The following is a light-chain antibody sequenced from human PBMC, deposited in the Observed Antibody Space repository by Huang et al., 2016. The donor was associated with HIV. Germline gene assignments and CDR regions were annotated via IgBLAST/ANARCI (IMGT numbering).Light chain of an antibody. Sequence: EIVMTQSPATLSVSPGERATLSCRASQSVSSNLAWYQQKPGQSPRLLIYGASTRATGIPARLSGSGSGTEFTLTISSLQSEDFAVYYCQQYNNWPITVGQGTRLEIK. V-gene: IGKV3-15*01. CDR1: QSVSSN. CDR3: QQYNNWPIT. J-gene: IGKJ5*01. CDR2: GAS.